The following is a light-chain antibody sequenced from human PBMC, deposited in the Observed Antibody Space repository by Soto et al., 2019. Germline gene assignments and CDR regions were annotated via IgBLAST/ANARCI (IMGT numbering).Light chain of an antibody. CDR3: QQYNNWPRT. Sequence: EIVMTQSPATLSVSPGERATLSCRASQSVSSNLAWYQQKPGLAPRLLIYGASTRATGIPARFSGSGSGTEFTLTISSLQSEDFAVYYCQQYNNWPRTFGHGTEV. CDR2: GAS. J-gene: IGKJ1*01. V-gene: IGKV3-15*01. CDR1: QSVSSN.